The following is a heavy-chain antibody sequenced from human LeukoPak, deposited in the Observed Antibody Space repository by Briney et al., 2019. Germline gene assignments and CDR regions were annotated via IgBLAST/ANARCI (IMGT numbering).Heavy chain of an antibody. CDR2: IYHSGST. Sequence: PSETLSLTCTVSGGSISSSSYYWGWIRQPPGKGLEWIGSIYHSGSTYYNPSLKSRVTISVDTSKNQFSLKLSSVTAADTAVYYCARLHDFWSGYYTGAGFLYWGQGTLVTVSS. D-gene: IGHD3-3*01. V-gene: IGHV4-39*07. CDR3: ARLHDFWSGYYTGAGFLY. J-gene: IGHJ4*02. CDR1: GGSISSSSYY.